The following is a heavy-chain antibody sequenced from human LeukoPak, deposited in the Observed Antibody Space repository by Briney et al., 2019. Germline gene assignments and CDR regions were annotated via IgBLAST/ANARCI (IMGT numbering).Heavy chain of an antibody. J-gene: IGHJ4*02. CDR1: GFPFRNYA. CDR2: ISGSGGST. Sequence: GGSLRLSCAAHGFPFRNYAMSSGRQAPGKGLEWVSAISGSGGSTYYADSVKGRFTISRDNSKNTLYLQMNSLRAEATAVYYCAILGSGCGVGGGSSYWGQGTLVTVSS. CDR3: AILGSGCGVGGGSSY. V-gene: IGHV3-23*01. D-gene: IGHD2-21*01.